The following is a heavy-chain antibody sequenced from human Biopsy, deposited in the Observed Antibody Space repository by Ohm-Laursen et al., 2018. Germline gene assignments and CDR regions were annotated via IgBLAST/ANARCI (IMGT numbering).Heavy chain of an antibody. CDR3: GRREVVITHDAFDT. Sequence: SETLSLTCIVSGGSISSYYWTWIRQPPGKGLVWIGDVYYSGSTNRNPSLKSRVAILVDTPKNQFSLKQNSVTAADTAVYYCGRREVVITHDAFDTWGQGTMVTVSS. V-gene: IGHV4-59*08. J-gene: IGHJ3*02. D-gene: IGHD3-22*01. CDR2: VYYSGST. CDR1: GGSISSYY.